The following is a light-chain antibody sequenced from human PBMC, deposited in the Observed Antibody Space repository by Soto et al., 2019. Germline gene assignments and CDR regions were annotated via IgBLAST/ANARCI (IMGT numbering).Light chain of an antibody. CDR3: QQYNSDLLT. CDR2: KAS. CDR1: QSISSW. V-gene: IGKV1-5*03. Sequence: IQMTQSPSTLSASVGDRVTITCRASQSISSWLAWYQQKPGKAPKLLIYKASSLESGVPSRFSGSGSGTEFTLTISSLQPDDFATYYCQQYNSDLLTFGGGT. J-gene: IGKJ4*01.